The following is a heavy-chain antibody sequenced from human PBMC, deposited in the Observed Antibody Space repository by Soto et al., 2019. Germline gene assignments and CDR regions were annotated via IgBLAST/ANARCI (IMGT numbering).Heavy chain of an antibody. CDR2: ISGSCGST. V-gene: IGHV3-23*01. J-gene: IGHJ6*02. Sequence: SLRLSCAASGFTFSSYAMSWVRQAPGKGLEWVSAISGSCGSTYYADSVKCRFTISRDKSKNTLYLQMNSLRAEDTAVYYCAKDEGWIQHYYYGMDVCGQGTTVTVSS. CDR1: GFTFSSYA. D-gene: IGHD5-18*01. CDR3: AKDEGWIQHYYYGMDV.